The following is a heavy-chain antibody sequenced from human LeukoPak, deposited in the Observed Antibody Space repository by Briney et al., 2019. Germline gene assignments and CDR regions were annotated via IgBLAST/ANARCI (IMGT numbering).Heavy chain of an antibody. V-gene: IGHV3-21*01. CDR2: ISSSSSYI. D-gene: IGHD2-15*01. CDR1: GFTFSSYS. J-gene: IGHJ6*02. Sequence: GGSLRLSCAASGFTFSSYSMNWVRQAPGKGLEWVSSISSSSSYIYYADSVKGRFTISRDNAKNSLYLQMNSLRAEDTAVYYCARDRRYCSGGSCSDSGGMDVWGQGTTVTVSS. CDR3: ARDRRYCSGGSCSDSGGMDV.